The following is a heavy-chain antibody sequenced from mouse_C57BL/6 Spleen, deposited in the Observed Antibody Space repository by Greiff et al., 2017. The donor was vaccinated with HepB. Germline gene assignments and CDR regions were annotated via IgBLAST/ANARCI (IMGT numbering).Heavy chain of an antibody. CDR2: IRNKANGYTT. CDR3: ARSSAYYSNWFAY. J-gene: IGHJ3*01. D-gene: IGHD2-5*01. V-gene: IGHV7-3*01. Sequence: EVQLVESGGGLVQPGGSLSLSCAASGFTFTDYYMSWVRQPPGKALEWLGFIRNKANGYTTEYSASVKGRFTISRDNSQSILYLQMNALRAEDSATYYCARSSAYYSNWFAYWGQGTLVTVSA. CDR1: GFTFTDYY.